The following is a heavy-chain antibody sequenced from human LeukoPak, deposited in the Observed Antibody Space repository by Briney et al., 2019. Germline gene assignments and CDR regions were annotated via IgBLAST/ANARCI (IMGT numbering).Heavy chain of an antibody. Sequence: SETLSLTCTVSGGSISSSSYYWGWIRQPPGKGLEWIGSIYYSGNTYYNPSLKSRVTISVDTSKNQFSLKLSSVTAADTAVYYCAGVPLSPYYYYMDVWGKGTTVTVSS. V-gene: IGHV4-39*07. J-gene: IGHJ6*03. CDR3: AGVPLSPYYYYMDV. CDR2: IYYSGNT. CDR1: GGSISSSSYY.